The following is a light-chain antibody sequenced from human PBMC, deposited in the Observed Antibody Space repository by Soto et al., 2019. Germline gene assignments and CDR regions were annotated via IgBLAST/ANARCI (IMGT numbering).Light chain of an antibody. CDR3: LLYYGGYWV. J-gene: IGLJ3*02. V-gene: IGLV7-43*01. CDR2: NTN. Sequence: QTVVTQEPSLTVSPGGTVTLTCASSTGAVTTGYYPSWFQHKPGHAPRALIYNTNDKHSWTPARLSGSLLGDKAALTLSGVQPEDEAEYYCLLYYGGYWVFGGGTQLTVL. CDR1: TGAVTTGYY.